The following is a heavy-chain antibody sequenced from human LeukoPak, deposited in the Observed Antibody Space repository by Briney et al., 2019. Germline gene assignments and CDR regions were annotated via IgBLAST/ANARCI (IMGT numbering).Heavy chain of an antibody. Sequence: GGSLRLSCAASGFTVSSNYMSWVRQAPGKGLEWVSVIYSGGSTYYADSVKGRFTISRDNSKNTLYLQMNSLRAEDTAVYYCARDSEPAWTFDYWGQGTLVTVSS. V-gene: IGHV3-53*01. CDR2: IYSGGST. CDR1: GFTVSSNY. CDR3: ARDSEPAWTFDY. J-gene: IGHJ4*02. D-gene: IGHD1-14*01.